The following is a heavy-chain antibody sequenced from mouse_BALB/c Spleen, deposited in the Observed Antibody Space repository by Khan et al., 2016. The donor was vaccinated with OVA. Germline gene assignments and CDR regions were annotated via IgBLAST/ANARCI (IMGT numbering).Heavy chain of an antibody. CDR2: INTETGEP. V-gene: IGHV9-2-1*01. CDR1: GYTFTDYS. CDR3: ASGLKYGNFDY. Sequence: QIQLVQSGPELKKPGETVKISCKASGYTFTDYSMHWVKQAPGKGLKWMGWINTETGEPTYADDFKGRFAFSLETSASTAYLQINNLKSEDTATYFCASGLKYGNFDYWGQGTTLTVSS. J-gene: IGHJ2*01. D-gene: IGHD2-10*02.